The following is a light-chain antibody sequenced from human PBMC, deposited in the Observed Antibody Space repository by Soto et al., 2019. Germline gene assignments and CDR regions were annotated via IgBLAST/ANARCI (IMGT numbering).Light chain of an antibody. V-gene: IGLV2-14*01. J-gene: IGLJ2*01. CDR3: SSYTSSSTLVV. CDR1: SSDVGGYNY. CDR2: DVS. Sequence: QSALTQPASVSGSTGQSITISCTGASSDVGGYNYVSWYQQHPGKAPKLMIYDVSNRPSGVSNRFSGSKSGNTASLTISGLQAEDEAHYYCSSYTSSSTLVVFGGGTKVTVL.